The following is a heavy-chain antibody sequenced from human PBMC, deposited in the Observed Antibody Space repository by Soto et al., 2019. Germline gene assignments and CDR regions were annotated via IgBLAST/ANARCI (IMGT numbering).Heavy chain of an antibody. Sequence: QVQLVQPGAEVKKPGASVKFSCKASGYIFTNFYIHWVRQAPGQGLEWIGIINPNGGSTNYAQNCQGRVTMTRDTSTSTVYMGLSSLRSEDTAVYYCTRGLASGDYWGQGTLITVSS. CDR2: INPNGGST. J-gene: IGHJ4*02. D-gene: IGHD6-6*01. CDR3: TRGLASGDY. V-gene: IGHV1-46*03. CDR1: GYIFTNFY.